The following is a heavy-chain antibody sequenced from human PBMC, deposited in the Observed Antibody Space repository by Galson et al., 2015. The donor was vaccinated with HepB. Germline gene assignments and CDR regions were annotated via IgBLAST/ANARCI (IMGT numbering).Heavy chain of an antibody. CDR1: GGTFSSYA. J-gene: IGHJ4*02. D-gene: IGHD5-12*01. V-gene: IGHV1-69*13. Sequence: SVKVSCKASGGTFSSYAISWVRQAPGQGLEWMGGIIPIFGTANYAQKFQGRVTITADESTSTAYMELSSLRSEDTAVYYCARDKTPDIVATIFDTWGQGTLVTVSS. CDR3: ARDKTPDIVATIFDT. CDR2: IIPIFGTA.